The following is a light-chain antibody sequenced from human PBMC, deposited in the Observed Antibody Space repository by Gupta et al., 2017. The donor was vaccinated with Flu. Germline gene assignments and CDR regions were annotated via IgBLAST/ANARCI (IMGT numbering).Light chain of an antibody. V-gene: IGLV3-19*01. CDR2: DKN. Sequence: YAGWYQQTPRHAPKLLMFDKNRRPSGIPERFSGSKYGTTATLTITRAQAEEEADYYCDSRDSSRDTFVFGGGTKLNVL. J-gene: IGLJ2*01. CDR1: Y. CDR3: DSRDSSRDTFV.